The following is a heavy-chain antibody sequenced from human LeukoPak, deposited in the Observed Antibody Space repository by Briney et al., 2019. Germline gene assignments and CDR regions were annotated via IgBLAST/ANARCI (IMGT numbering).Heavy chain of an antibody. J-gene: IGHJ5*02. D-gene: IGHD3-9*01. Sequence: SETLSLTCTVSGGSISSYYWSWIRQPPGKGLEWIGSIYYSGSTYYNPSLKSRVTISVDTSKNQFSLKLSSVTAADTAVYYCARGDLLRYFDWFNWFDPWGQGTLVTVSS. CDR3: ARGDLLRYFDWFNWFDP. V-gene: IGHV4-59*12. CDR1: GGSISSYY. CDR2: IYYSGST.